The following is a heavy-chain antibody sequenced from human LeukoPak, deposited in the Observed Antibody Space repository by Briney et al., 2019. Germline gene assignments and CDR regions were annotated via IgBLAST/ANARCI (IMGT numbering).Heavy chain of an antibody. CDR1: GFTFTSSA. D-gene: IGHD3-9*01. CDR3: ARGFKTLRYFDWLLGVYYFDY. Sequence: GTSVKVSCKASGFTFTSSAMQWVRQARGQRLEWIGWIVVGSGNTNYAQKFQERVTITRDMSTSTAYMELSSLRSEDTAVYYCARGFKTLRYFDWLLGVYYFDYWGQGTLVTVSS. CDR2: IVVGSGNT. J-gene: IGHJ4*02. V-gene: IGHV1-58*02.